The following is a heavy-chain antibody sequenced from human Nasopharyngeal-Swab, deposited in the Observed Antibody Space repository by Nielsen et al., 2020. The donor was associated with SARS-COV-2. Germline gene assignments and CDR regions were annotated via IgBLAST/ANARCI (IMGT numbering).Heavy chain of an antibody. CDR1: GFTFSSYA. Sequence: GESLKISCAASGFTFSSYAMSWVRQAPGKGLEWVSAISGSGGSTYYADSVKGRFTISRDNSKNTLYLQMNSLRAEDTAVYYCARDRGYYDIFDGMDVWGQGTTVTVSS. CDR3: ARDRGYYDIFDGMDV. J-gene: IGHJ6*02. D-gene: IGHD3-9*01. CDR2: ISGSGGST. V-gene: IGHV3-23*01.